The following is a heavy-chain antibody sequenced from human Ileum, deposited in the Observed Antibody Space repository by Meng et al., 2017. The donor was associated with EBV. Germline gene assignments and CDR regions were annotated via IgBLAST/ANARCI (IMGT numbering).Heavy chain of an antibody. CDR3: VRDGRSINLLDY. J-gene: IGHJ4*02. V-gene: IGHV7-4-1*02. Sequence: QVKLVQSGSGLKKPGALVKFSCNGSGYSFNKFAINWVRQAPGEGLEWVGWINTKTGDPRYAQGFTGRFVFSLDTSVSTAYLQISSLKHEDTAVYYCVRDGRSINLLDYWGQGTLVTVSS. CDR2: INTKTGDP. CDR1: GYSFNKFA. D-gene: IGHD2-15*01.